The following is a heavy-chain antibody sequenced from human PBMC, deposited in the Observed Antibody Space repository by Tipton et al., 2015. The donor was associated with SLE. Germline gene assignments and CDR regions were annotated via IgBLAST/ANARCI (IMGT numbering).Heavy chain of an antibody. D-gene: IGHD6-19*01. Sequence: TLSLTCSVSGVSISNYYWSWIRQPAGKGLEWIGRLYTSGTTNYNPSHKSRVTMSLHTSTNQFSLQLNSVTAADTAVYYCARAGGSGWPQHDYWGPGTLVTVSS. J-gene: IGHJ4*02. CDR3: ARAGGSGWPQHDY. V-gene: IGHV4-4*07. CDR1: GVSISNYY. CDR2: LYTSGTT.